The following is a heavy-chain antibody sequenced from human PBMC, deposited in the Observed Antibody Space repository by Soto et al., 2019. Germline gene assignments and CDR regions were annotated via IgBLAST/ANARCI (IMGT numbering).Heavy chain of an antibody. CDR2: ISGSGGST. CDR1: GFTFSSYA. J-gene: IGHJ4*02. Sequence: EVQLLESGGGLVQPGGSLRLSCAASGFTFSSYAMSWVRQAPGKGLEWVSAISGSGGSTYYADSVKGRFTISRDNSKNTLYLQMNSLRAEDTAVYYCANHFDWSLSPNYYFDYWGQGTLVTVSS. V-gene: IGHV3-23*01. D-gene: IGHD3-9*01. CDR3: ANHFDWSLSPNYYFDY.